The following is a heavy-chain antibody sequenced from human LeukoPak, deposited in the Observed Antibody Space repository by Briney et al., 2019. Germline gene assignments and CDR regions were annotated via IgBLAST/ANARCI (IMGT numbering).Heavy chain of an antibody. Sequence: SETLSLTCTVSGGSISTYYWSWIRQLPGKGLEWIGYIYNRGSANYNPSLKSRVTISVDTSKNQFSLKLSSVTAADTAVYYCARTEIAAAGHVGTWFDPWGQGTLVTVSS. D-gene: IGHD6-13*01. J-gene: IGHJ5*02. CDR2: IYNRGSA. V-gene: IGHV4-59*01. CDR1: GGSISTYY. CDR3: ARTEIAAAGHVGTWFDP.